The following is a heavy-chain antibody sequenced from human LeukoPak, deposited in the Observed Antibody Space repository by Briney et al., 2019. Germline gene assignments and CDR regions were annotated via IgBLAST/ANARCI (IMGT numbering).Heavy chain of an antibody. CDR1: GGSFSGYY. Sequence: SETLSLTCAVYGGSFSGYYWSWIRQPPGKGLEWIGEINHSGSTNYNPSLKSRVTISVDTSKNQFSLKLSSVTAADTAVYYCARRFRGDGYNGFDYWGQGTLVTVSS. CDR3: ARRFRGDGYNGFDY. CDR2: INHSGST. D-gene: IGHD5-24*01. J-gene: IGHJ4*02. V-gene: IGHV4-34*01.